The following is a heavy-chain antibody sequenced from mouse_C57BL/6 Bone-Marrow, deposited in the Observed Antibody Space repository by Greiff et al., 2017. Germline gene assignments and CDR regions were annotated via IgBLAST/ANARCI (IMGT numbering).Heavy chain of an antibody. Sequence: QVQLQQPGAELVMPGASVKLSCKASGYTFTSYWMHWVKQRPGQGLEWIGEIDPSDSSTNYNQKFKGKATLTVEKSSSTAYMQLSSLTSEDSAVYYCARDSGNALFDYWGQGTTRTVSS. J-gene: IGHJ2*01. CDR1: GYTFTSYW. V-gene: IGHV1-69*01. CDR3: ARDSGNALFDY. D-gene: IGHD4-1*01. CDR2: IDPSDSST.